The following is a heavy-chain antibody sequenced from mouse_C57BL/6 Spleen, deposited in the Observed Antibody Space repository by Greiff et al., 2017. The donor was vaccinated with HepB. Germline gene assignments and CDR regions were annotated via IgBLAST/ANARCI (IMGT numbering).Heavy chain of an antibody. V-gene: IGHV3-6*01. J-gene: IGHJ4*01. D-gene: IGHD2-4*01. CDR3: ARSKDYDYDDGYYAMDY. Sequence: VQLKESGPGLVKPSQSLSLTCSVTGYSITSGYYWNWIRQFPGNKLEWMGYISYDGSNNSNPSLKNRISITRDTSKNQFFLKLNSVTTEDTATYYCARSKDYDYDDGYYAMDYWGQGTSVTVSS. CDR2: ISYDGSN. CDR1: GYSITSGYY.